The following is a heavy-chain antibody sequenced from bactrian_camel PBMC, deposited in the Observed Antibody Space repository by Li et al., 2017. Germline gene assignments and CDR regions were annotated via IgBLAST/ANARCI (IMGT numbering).Heavy chain of an antibody. J-gene: IGHJ4*01. Sequence: HVQLVESGGGSVQAGGSLRLSCLASGFTFGDDDMGWYRQAPGNECELVVILRTDGSTYYADSVKGRFTISRDNAKKRVYPQMDSLEFEDTATYYCAGGSSWINFEYNYWGRGTQVTVS. V-gene: IGHV3S55*01. CDR2: LRTDGST. D-gene: IGHD1*01. CDR3: AGGSSWINFEYNY. CDR1: GFTFGDDD.